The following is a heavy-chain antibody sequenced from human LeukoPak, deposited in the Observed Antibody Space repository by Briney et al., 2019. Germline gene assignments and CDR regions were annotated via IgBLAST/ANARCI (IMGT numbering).Heavy chain of an antibody. CDR2: IKQDGSEK. V-gene: IGHV3-7*02. Sequence: GGSLRLSCAASGFTFSSYWMSWVRQAPGKGLEWVANIKQDGSEKYYVDSVKGRLTISRDNAKNSLYLQMNSLRAEDTAVYYCARSHDNSGYYFYYGLDVWGQGTTVTVSS. CDR3: ARSHDNSGYYFYYGLDV. CDR1: GFTFSSYW. J-gene: IGHJ6*02. D-gene: IGHD3-22*01.